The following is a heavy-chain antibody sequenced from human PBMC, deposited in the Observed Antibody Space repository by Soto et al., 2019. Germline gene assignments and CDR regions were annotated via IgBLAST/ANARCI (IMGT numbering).Heavy chain of an antibody. CDR1: GISLSTSGEG. CDR3: ARGLATLPVLAFDV. J-gene: IGHJ3*01. V-gene: IGHV2-5*02. D-gene: IGHD6-6*01. CDR2: IYWDDDK. Sequence: QITVKGSGPTLVQPTQTLTLTCSLSGISLSTSGEGLGWIRQTPGKALEWLALIYWDDDKHYTPSLKSRLTITKDTSKNQAVLTMTNMDPVDTATYYCARGLATLPVLAFDVWGQGTVVTVSS.